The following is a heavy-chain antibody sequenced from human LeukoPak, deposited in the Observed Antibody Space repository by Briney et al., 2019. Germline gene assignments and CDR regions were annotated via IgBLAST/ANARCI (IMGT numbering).Heavy chain of an antibody. Sequence: ASVKVSCKASGGTLSSYAISWVRQAPGQGLEWMGGIIPIFGTANYAQKFQGRVTITADESTSTAYMELSSLRSEDTAVYYCARGMDYYDSSGYQEAFYFDDWGQGTLVTVSS. CDR1: GGTLSSYA. J-gene: IGHJ4*02. V-gene: IGHV1-69*13. D-gene: IGHD3-22*01. CDR2: IIPIFGTA. CDR3: ARGMDYYDSSGYQEAFYFDD.